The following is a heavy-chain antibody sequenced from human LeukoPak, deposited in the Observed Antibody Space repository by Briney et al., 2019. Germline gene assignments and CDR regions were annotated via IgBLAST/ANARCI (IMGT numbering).Heavy chain of an antibody. CDR2: INHSGST. V-gene: IGHV4-39*07. CDR3: ARAPYGGALDY. CDR1: GGSISSRSYY. D-gene: IGHD4-23*01. J-gene: IGHJ4*02. Sequence: KPSETLPLTCTVSGGSISSRSYYWGWLRQAPGKGLEWIGEINHSGSTNYNPSLKSRVTISLDTSKNQLSLRLSSVTAADTAVYFCARAPYGGALDYWGQGTLVTVSS.